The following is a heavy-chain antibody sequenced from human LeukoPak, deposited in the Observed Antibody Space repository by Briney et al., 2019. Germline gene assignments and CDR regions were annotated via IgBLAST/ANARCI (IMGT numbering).Heavy chain of an antibody. CDR1: GYIFTNYG. CDR3: ARVRSGSEDVGDF. Sequence: GASVKVSCTTSGYIFTNYGFNWVRQAPGQGLEWMGWISAKTGNTNYALKHQGRVTLTTDTSTNTAYMEVRRLTSDDTAIYYCARVRSGSEDVGDFWGQGTLVTVSS. D-gene: IGHD1-26*01. J-gene: IGHJ4*02. CDR2: ISAKTGNT. V-gene: IGHV1-18*01.